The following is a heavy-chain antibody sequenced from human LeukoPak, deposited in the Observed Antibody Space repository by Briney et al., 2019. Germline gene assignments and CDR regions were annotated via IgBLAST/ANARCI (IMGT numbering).Heavy chain of an antibody. CDR3: ARAEEYYDFWSGYYRGFKRTQNFDY. J-gene: IGHJ4*02. Sequence: GGSLRLSCAASGNYWMHWVRQAPGKGLVWVSHINSDGSWTSYADSVKGRFTISRDNAKNSLYLQMNSLRAEDTAVYYCARAEEYYDFWSGYYRGFKRTQNFDYWGQGTLVTVSS. CDR1: GNYW. V-gene: IGHV3-74*01. CDR2: INSDGSWT. D-gene: IGHD3-3*01.